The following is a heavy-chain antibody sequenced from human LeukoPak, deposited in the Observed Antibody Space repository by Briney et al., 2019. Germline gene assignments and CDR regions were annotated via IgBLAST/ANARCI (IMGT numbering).Heavy chain of an antibody. Sequence: SVTVSFKASGGTFSIYAISWVRQAPGQGLEWMGGIIPIFGTANYAQKFQGRVTITADESTSTAYMELSSLRSEDTAVYYCAARRGKYSSGWYNVDYWGQGTLVTVSS. CDR3: AARRGKYSSGWYNVDY. CDR1: GGTFSIYA. CDR2: IIPIFGTA. D-gene: IGHD6-19*01. J-gene: IGHJ4*02. V-gene: IGHV1-69*01.